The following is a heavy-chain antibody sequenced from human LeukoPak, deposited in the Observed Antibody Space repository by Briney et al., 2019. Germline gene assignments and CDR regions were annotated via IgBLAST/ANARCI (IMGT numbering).Heavy chain of an antibody. D-gene: IGHD3-10*01. CDR2: INPSGGST. J-gene: IGHJ4*02. V-gene: IGHV1-46*01. CDR3: ARDRLGGLWFGEFAYYFDY. CDR1: GYTFTSYY. Sequence: ASVKVSCKASGYTFTSYYMHWVRQAPGQGLEWMGIINPSGGSTSYAQKFQGRVTMTRDTSTSTVYMELSSLRSEDTAVYYCARDRLGGLWFGEFAYYFDYWGQGTLVTVSS.